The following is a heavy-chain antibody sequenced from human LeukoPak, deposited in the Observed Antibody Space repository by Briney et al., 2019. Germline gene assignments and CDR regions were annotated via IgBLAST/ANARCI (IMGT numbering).Heavy chain of an antibody. D-gene: IGHD6-13*01. Sequence: VGSLSLSCAASGFTLSSNYMSWVRQAAGEGLEGVCVIYSGGSTYYPDSVKGRFTMSRHNSKNSLYLQIKSLRAEDTDVYYCTRVPYSSSWEPYFVYWGEGTLVSVPS. CDR3: TRVPYSSSWEPYFVY. J-gene: IGHJ4*02. CDR1: GFTLSSNY. CDR2: IYSGGST. V-gene: IGHV3-53*01.